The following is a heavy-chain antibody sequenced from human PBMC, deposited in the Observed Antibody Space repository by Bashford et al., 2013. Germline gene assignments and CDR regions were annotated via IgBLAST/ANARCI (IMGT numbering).Heavy chain of an antibody. CDR3: ARGQQWLDNSVGYNWFDP. V-gene: IGHV1-69*13. CDR1: GGTFSSYA. CDR2: IIPIFGTA. D-gene: IGHD6-19*01. Sequence: SVKVSCKASGGTFSSYAISWVRQAPGQGLEWMGGIIPIFGTANYAQRFQGRVTITADESTSTAYMEVSSLRSEDTAVYYCARGQQWLDNSVGYNWFDPWGQGTQVTVSS. J-gene: IGHJ5*02.